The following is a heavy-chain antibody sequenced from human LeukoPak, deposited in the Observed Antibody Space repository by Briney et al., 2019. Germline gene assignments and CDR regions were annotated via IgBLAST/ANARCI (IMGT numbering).Heavy chain of an antibody. V-gene: IGHV3-30*02. J-gene: IGHJ4*02. CDR2: IRYDGSNK. Sequence: GGSLRLSCAASGFTFSSYGMHWVRQAPGKGLEWVAFIRYDGSNKYYADSVKGRFTISRDNSKNTLYLQMNSLRDEDTAVYYCATLEYYYDSSGFAPSCSSFDYWGQGTLDTVSS. CDR1: GFTFSSYG. D-gene: IGHD3-22*01. CDR3: ATLEYYYDSSGFAPSCSSFDY.